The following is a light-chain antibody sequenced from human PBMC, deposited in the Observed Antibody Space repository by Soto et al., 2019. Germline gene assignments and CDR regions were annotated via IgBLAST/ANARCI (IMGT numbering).Light chain of an antibody. CDR3: QQDNDRPPA. V-gene: IGKV3-15*01. J-gene: IGKJ4*01. CDR1: QSVSSK. CDR2: GAS. Sequence: VMTQSLANLPRSQGERATLSCRASQSVSSKLVWYQQKPGQAPRFLIYGASTRATGIPARFRGSGSGTEFTLTIDSLQSEDFAVYYCQQDNDRPPAFGGGTKVDIK.